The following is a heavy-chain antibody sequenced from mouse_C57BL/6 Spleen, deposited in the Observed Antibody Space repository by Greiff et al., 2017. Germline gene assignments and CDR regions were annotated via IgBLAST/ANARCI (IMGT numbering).Heavy chain of an antibody. Sequence: EVKLVESGGGLVKPGGSLKLSCAASGFTFSDYGMHWVRQAPEKGLEWVAYISSGSSTIYYADTVKGRFTISRDNAKNTLFLQMTSLRSEDTAMYFCARLGSSYPYFDYWGQGTTLTVSS. J-gene: IGHJ2*01. CDR2: ISSGSSTI. D-gene: IGHD1-1*01. CDR1: GFTFSDYG. V-gene: IGHV5-17*01. CDR3: ARLGSSYPYFDY.